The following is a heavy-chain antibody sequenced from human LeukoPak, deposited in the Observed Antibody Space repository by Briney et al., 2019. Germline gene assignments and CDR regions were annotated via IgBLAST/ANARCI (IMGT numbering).Heavy chain of an antibody. CDR1: GFTFSSYS. CDR3: TKHPSGYYYDHFDY. Sequence: GGSLRLSCAASGFTFSSYSMNWVRQAPGKGLEWVSSISSSSNYIYHADSVKGRFTISRDNAKNSLNLQMNSLRAEDTAVYYCTKHPSGYYYDHFDYWGQGSLVTVSS. V-gene: IGHV3-21*04. J-gene: IGHJ4*02. CDR2: ISSSSNYI. D-gene: IGHD3-22*01.